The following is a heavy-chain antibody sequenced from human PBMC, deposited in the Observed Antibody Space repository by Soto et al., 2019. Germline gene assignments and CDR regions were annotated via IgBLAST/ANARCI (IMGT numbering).Heavy chain of an antibody. J-gene: IGHJ5*02. CDR1: GFIFRDWF. V-gene: IGHV3-11*01. CDR2: ISKDRGRAT. CDR3: ARMYYDILTGPNWFDP. Sequence: PGGSLRLSCAASGFIFRDWFMSWIRQAPGKGLEWISYISKDRGRATRYANSVKGRFTISRDNANNSLFLQMNNLTVEDTAVYYCARMYYDILTGPNWFDPWGQGTLVTVSS. D-gene: IGHD3-9*01.